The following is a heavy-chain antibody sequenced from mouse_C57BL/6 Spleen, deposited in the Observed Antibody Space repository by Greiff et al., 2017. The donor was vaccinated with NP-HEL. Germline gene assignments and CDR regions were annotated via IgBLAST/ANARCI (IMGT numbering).Heavy chain of an antibody. CDR3: ARFQIYYYGSSYGYFDV. J-gene: IGHJ1*03. Sequence: VQLQQPGAELVKPGASVKLSCKASGYTFTSYWMHWVKQRPGQGLEWIGMIHPNSGSTNYNEKFKSKATLTVDKSSSTAYMQLSSLTSEDSAVYYCARFQIYYYGSSYGYFDVWGTGTTVTVSS. V-gene: IGHV1-64*01. D-gene: IGHD1-1*01. CDR2: IHPNSGST. CDR1: GYTFTSYW.